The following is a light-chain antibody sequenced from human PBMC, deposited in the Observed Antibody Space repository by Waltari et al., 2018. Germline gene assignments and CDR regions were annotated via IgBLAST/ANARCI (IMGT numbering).Light chain of an antibody. CDR3: QQYGSSPPTG. V-gene: IGKV3-20*01. Sequence: EIVLTQSPGTLSLSPGERATLSCRASQSVNSRYLAWYQQKSGQAPRLLIHGASSRATGIPDRFSGSGSGTDVTLTISRLEPEDFAVYYCQQYGSSPPTGFGPGTKLDIK. CDR2: GAS. CDR1: QSVNSRY. J-gene: IGKJ3*01.